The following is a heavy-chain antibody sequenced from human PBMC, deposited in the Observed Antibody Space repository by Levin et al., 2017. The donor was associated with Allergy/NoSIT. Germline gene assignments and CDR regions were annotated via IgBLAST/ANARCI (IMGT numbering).Heavy chain of an antibody. Sequence: SETLSLTCAVSGGSISTGGFSWSWIRQPPGKGLEWIGYIYYTGSTNYNPSLKSRVTISVDRSKNQFSLRLSSVTAADTAVYYWASGGMVREATDAFDIWGQGTMVTVSS. J-gene: IGHJ3*02. D-gene: IGHD3-10*01. V-gene: IGHV4-30-2*01. CDR3: ASGGMVREATDAFDI. CDR1: GGSISTGGFS. CDR2: IYYTGST.